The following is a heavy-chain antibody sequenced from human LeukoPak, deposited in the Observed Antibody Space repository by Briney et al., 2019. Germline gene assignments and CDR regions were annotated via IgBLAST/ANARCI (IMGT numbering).Heavy chain of an antibody. V-gene: IGHV3-7*01. Sequence: PGGSLRLSCAASGFSFTSYWMSWVRQAPGKGLEWVANIKQDGSEKYYVDSVKGRFTISRDNAKNSLYLQMNSLRAEDTAVYYCARIYLKLASASWGQGTLVTVSS. CDR2: IKQDGSEK. J-gene: IGHJ5*02. CDR1: GFSFTSYW. CDR3: ARIYLKLASAS. D-gene: IGHD1-1*01.